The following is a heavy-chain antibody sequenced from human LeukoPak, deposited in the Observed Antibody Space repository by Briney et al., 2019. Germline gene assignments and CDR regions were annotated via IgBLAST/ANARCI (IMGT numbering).Heavy chain of an antibody. J-gene: IGHJ4*02. V-gene: IGHV4-39*01. CDR1: GGSISSGSYY. D-gene: IGHD3-22*01. Sequence: SETLSLTCTVSGGSISSGSYYWGWIRQSRGKGLEWIGSIYYSGSTYYNPSLKSRVTISVDTSKNQFSLKLSSVTAADTAVYYCARHLDYYDSSGYPSGSDYWGQGTLVTVSS. CDR2: IYYSGST. CDR3: ARHLDYYDSSGYPSGSDY.